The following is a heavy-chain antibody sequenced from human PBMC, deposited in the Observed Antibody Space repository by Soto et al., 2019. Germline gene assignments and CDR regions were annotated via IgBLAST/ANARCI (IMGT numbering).Heavy chain of an antibody. Sequence: EVQLLESGGGLAQPGGSLRLSCEGSGFAFDHYAMSWVRQAPGKGPEWVSSIYGNSGEIHYADSVKGRFTISRDNSRNTLYLQMDSLRADDTAVFYCSKSYSGGGYKNFFDSWGQGTPVTVSS. J-gene: IGHJ5*01. CDR1: GFAFDHYA. D-gene: IGHD1-26*01. CDR3: SKSYSGGGYKNFFDS. CDR2: IYGNSGEI. V-gene: IGHV3-23*01.